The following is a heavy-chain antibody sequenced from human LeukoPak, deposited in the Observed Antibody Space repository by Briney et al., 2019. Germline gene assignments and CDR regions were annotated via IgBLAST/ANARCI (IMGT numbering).Heavy chain of an antibody. D-gene: IGHD3-22*01. CDR2: IWFDGSNK. V-gene: IGHV3-33*01. J-gene: IGHJ6*02. CDR1: GFTFSSYG. Sequence: PXXSLRLSCAAXGFTFSSYGMHWVRQAPGKGLEWVAVIWFDGSNKYYADSEKGRFTISKDNSKNTLYLQMNSLRAEDTAVYYCARAYDSSGYYLTSSMDVWGQGTTVTVSS. CDR3: ARAYDSSGYYLTSSMDV.